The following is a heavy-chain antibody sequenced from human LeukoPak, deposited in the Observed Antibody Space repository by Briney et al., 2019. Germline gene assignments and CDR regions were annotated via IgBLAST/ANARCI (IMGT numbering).Heavy chain of an antibody. CDR2: ISAYNGNT. V-gene: IGHV1-18*01. CDR3: ARVRFAYYGSGSRREYYYYGMDV. J-gene: IGHJ6*02. Sequence: ASVKVSCKASGGTFCSYAISWVRQAPGQGLEWMGWISAYNGNTNYAQKLQGRVTMTTDTSTSTAYMELRSLRSDDTAVYYCARVRFAYYGSGSRREYYYYGMDVWGQGTTVTVSS. CDR1: GGTFCSYA. D-gene: IGHD3-10*01.